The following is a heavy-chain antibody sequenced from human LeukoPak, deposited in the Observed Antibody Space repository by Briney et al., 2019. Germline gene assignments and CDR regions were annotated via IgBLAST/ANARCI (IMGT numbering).Heavy chain of an antibody. CDR1: GYTFTGYY. J-gene: IGHJ6*03. V-gene: IGHV1-2*02. D-gene: IGHD4-17*01. CDR2: INPNSGGT. CDR3: ASATVTTYYYYYYMDV. Sequence: ASVKGSCKASGYTFTGYYMHWVRQAPGQGLEWMGWINPNSGGTNYAQKFQGRVTMTRDTSISTAYMELSRLRSDDTAVYYCASATVTTYYYYYYMDVWGKGTTVTVSS.